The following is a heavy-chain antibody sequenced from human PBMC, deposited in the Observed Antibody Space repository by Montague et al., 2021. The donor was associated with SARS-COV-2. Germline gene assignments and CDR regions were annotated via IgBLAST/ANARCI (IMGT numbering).Heavy chain of an antibody. J-gene: IGHJ3*02. Sequence: SETLSLTCTVSGGSISSSNYYWDWIRQPPGKGLVWIGSIYDSGSTYYNPSLKSRVTISVDTSKNHFSLKLSSVTAADTAVYYCARRGRKLLPVATTIGGFHIWGQGTMGTVSS. CDR2: IYDSGST. CDR3: ARRGRKLLPVATTIGGFHI. CDR1: GGSISSSNYY. V-gene: IGHV4-39*02. D-gene: IGHD5-12*01.